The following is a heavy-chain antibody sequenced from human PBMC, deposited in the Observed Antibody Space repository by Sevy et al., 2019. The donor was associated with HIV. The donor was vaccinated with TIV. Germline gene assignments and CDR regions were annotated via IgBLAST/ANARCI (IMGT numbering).Heavy chain of an antibody. Sequence: SETLSLTCTVSGGSISSSSYYWGWIRQPPGKGLEWIGSIYYSGSTYYNLSLKSRVTISVDTSKNQFSLKLSSVTAADTAVYYCARPLVGWRVIAAAGTGWFDPWGQGTLVTVSS. J-gene: IGHJ5*02. D-gene: IGHD6-13*01. V-gene: IGHV4-39*01. CDR3: ARPLVGWRVIAAAGTGWFDP. CDR1: GGSISSSSYY. CDR2: IYYSGST.